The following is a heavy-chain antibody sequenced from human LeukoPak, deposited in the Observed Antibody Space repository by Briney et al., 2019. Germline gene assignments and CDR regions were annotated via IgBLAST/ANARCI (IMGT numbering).Heavy chain of an antibody. J-gene: IGHJ4*02. CDR3: ARERTSIAARILGY. D-gene: IGHD6-6*01. CDR1: GYTFTSYG. CDR2: ISAYNGNT. V-gene: IGHV1-18*01. Sequence: GASVKVSCKASGYTFTSYGISWVRQAPGQGLEWMGWISAYNGNTNYAQKLQGRVTMTTDTSTSTAYMELSRLRSDDTAVYYCARERTSIAARILGYWGRGTLVTVSS.